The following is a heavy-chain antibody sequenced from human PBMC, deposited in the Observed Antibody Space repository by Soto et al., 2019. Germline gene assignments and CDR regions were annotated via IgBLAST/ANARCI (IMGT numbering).Heavy chain of an antibody. Sequence: ASVKVSCKASGYTFTSYDINWVRQATGQGLEWMGWMNPNSGNTGYAQKFQGRVTMTRNTSISTAYMELSSLRSEDTAVYYCARGPGIMAKIDYWGQGTLVTVSS. CDR2: MNPNSGNT. CDR1: GYTFTSYD. CDR3: ARGPGIMAKIDY. J-gene: IGHJ4*02. V-gene: IGHV1-8*01. D-gene: IGHD3-16*01.